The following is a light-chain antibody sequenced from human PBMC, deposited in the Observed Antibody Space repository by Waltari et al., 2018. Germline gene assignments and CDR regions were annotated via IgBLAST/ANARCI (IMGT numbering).Light chain of an antibody. CDR1: QSISSW. CDR3: QQYNSYSWT. Sequence: DIQMTKSPSTLSASVGDSVTITCRASQSISSWLAWYQQKPGKAPKLLIYKASSLESGVPSRFSGSGSGTEFTLTISSLQPDDFATYYCQQYNSYSWTFGQGTKVEIK. J-gene: IGKJ1*01. V-gene: IGKV1-5*03. CDR2: KAS.